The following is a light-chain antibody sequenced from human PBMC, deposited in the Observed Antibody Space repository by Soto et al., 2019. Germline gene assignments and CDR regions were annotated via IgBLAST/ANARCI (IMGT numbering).Light chain of an antibody. Sequence: EIVMTQSPATLSVSPGERATLSCRASQSVSSNLAWYQQKPGQAPRLLIYGASTRATGIPARFSGSGSGTEFTLTISSLQSEDFAFYYCQQYNNWCTFGQGTKLEIK. CDR3: QQYNNWCT. V-gene: IGKV3-15*01. CDR1: QSVSSN. J-gene: IGKJ2*02. CDR2: GAS.